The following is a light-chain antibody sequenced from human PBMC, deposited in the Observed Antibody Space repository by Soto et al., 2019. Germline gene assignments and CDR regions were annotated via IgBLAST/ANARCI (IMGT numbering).Light chain of an antibody. Sequence: DIQMTQSPSFLSASVGDRVTITCQASHDITNYLNWYQQKSGKAPKLLIYDASNLETGVPSRFSGSGSGTHFTFTITSLQPEDIATYYCQQYDNLWTFDQGTKVEIK. CDR3: QQYDNLWT. CDR2: DAS. J-gene: IGKJ1*01. CDR1: HDITNY. V-gene: IGKV1-33*01.